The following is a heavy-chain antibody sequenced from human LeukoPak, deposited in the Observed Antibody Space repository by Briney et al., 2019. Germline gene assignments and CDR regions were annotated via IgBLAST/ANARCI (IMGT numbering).Heavy chain of an antibody. J-gene: IGHJ3*02. CDR3: ARSIAVAGASPKDAFDI. D-gene: IGHD6-19*01. CDR1: GGSISSYY. Sequence: PSETLSLTCTVSGGSISSYYWSWIRQPPGKGLEWIGYIYDSGSANYNPSLKSRVTMSVDTSKNQFSLNLNSVTAADTAVYYCARSIAVAGASPKDAFDIWGQGTMVTVSS. CDR2: IYDSGSA. V-gene: IGHV4-59*01.